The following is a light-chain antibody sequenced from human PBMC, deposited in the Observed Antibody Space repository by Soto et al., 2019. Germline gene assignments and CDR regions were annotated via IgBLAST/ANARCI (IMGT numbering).Light chain of an antibody. CDR3: QHYVERSPIT. Sequence: EIVMTQPPGTLSSSPGERSTLSCRASQSVSSRLAWYQQKPGQAPRLXXSGASSRATGIPDRFSGSGCGTDFTLTISRLEPEDFSLYYGQHYVERSPITFGQGTRLEIK. J-gene: IGKJ5*01. CDR1: QSVSSR. V-gene: IGKV3-20*01. CDR2: GAS.